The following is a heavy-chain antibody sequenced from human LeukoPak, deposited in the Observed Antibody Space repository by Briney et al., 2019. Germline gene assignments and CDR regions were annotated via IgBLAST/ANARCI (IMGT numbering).Heavy chain of an antibody. CDR1: GGSISSSTYY. Sequence: PSETLSLTCTVSGGSISSSTYYWGWIRQPPGKGLEWIGSMYNSGSTYYNPSLKSRVTISVDTSKNQFSLKLSSVTAADTAVYHCARTSDYSDSSGYYFPNWFDPWGPGTLVTVSS. V-gene: IGHV4-39*07. CDR2: MYNSGST. CDR3: ARTSDYSDSSGYYFPNWFDP. D-gene: IGHD3-22*01. J-gene: IGHJ5*02.